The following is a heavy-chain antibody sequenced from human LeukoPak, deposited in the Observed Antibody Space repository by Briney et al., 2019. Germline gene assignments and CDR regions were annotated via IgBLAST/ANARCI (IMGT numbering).Heavy chain of an antibody. V-gene: IGHV1-18*01. CDR2: ISAYNGNT. J-gene: IGHJ4*02. CDR3: ARDGGVSTSANDY. D-gene: IGHD2-2*01. CDR1: HYTFTSYG. Sequence: GASGKVSFKASHYTFTSYGISWVRHAPVQGLELMGWISAYNGNTNYAQKLQGRGTITTDTSTSAAYMELRSLRPDDTAVYYCARDGGVSTSANDYWGQGTVVTVSS.